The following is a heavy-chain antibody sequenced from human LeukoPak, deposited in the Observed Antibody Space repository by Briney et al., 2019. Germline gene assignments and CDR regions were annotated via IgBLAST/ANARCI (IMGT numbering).Heavy chain of an antibody. J-gene: IGHJ4*02. D-gene: IGHD6-13*01. CDR3: AGASGYSSSWYGSVY. Sequence: RPGGSLRLSCAASGFSFDDYGMSWIRQAPGKGLEWVSGINWNGGSTGYADSVKGRFTIHRDNAKDSLYLQKKSLRAEDTAMYYCAGASGYSSSWYGSVYWGQGTLVTVSS. V-gene: IGHV3-20*04. CDR1: GFSFDDYG. CDR2: INWNGGST.